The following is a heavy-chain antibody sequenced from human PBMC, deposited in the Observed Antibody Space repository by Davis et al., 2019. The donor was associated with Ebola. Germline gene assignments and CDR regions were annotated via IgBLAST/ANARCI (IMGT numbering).Heavy chain of an antibody. V-gene: IGHV3-33*08. J-gene: IGHJ6*04. CDR2: IWYDGSNK. CDR3: ARVTAMDV. Sequence: GGSLRLSCAASGFTFSSYSMNWVRQAPGKGLEWVAVIWYDGSNKYYADSVKGRFTISRDNSKSTLYLQMNSLRAEDTAVYYCARVTAMDVWGKGTTVTVSS. CDR1: GFTFSSYS.